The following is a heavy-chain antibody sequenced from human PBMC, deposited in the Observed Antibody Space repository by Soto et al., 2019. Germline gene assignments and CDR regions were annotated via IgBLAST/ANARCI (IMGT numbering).Heavy chain of an antibody. CDR2: INPSGGST. D-gene: IGHD2-2*01. CDR3: ARGGCSSTSCKPMDV. CDR1: GYTFTSYY. Sequence: DSVKVSCKASGYTFTSYYMHWVRQAPGQGLEWMGIINPSGGSTSYAQKFQGRVTMTRDTSTSTVYMELSSLRSEDTAVYYCARGGCSSTSCKPMDVWGQVHTVTVSS. J-gene: IGHJ6*02. V-gene: IGHV1-46*01.